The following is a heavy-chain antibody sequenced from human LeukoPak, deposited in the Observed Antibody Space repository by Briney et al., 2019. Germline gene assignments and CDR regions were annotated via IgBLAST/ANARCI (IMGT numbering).Heavy chain of an antibody. Sequence: GGSLRLSCAASGFTFSSYGMHWVRQAPGKGLEWVAVISYDGSNKYYADSVKGRFTISRDNSKNTLYLQMNSLRAEDTAVYYCARDFIAAADDYWGQGTLVTVSS. D-gene: IGHD6-13*01. J-gene: IGHJ4*02. V-gene: IGHV3-30*03. CDR1: GFTFSSYG. CDR2: ISYDGSNK. CDR3: ARDFIAAADDY.